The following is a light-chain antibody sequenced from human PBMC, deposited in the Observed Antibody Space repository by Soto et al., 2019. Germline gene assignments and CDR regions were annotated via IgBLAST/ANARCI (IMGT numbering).Light chain of an antibody. CDR3: QQYGSSGT. CDR1: QSVAGS. Sequence: EIVLTQSPGTLSLSPEERAILSCRASQSVAGSLAWYQQKPGQAPRLLIYDISTRAAAIPARFSGSGSGTDFTLTISRLEPEDFAVYYCQQYGSSGTFGQGTKVDIK. J-gene: IGKJ1*01. V-gene: IGKV3-20*01. CDR2: DIS.